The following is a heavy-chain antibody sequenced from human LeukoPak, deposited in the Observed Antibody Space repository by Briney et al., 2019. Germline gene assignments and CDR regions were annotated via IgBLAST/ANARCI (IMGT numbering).Heavy chain of an antibody. D-gene: IGHD4-17*01. Sequence: SQTLSLTCTGSGGSISSGGYYWSWIRQHPGKGLEWIGYIYYSGSTYYNPSLKSRVTISVDTSKNQFSLKLSSVTAADTAVYYCARVSHGDYYFDYWGQGTLVTVSS. CDR3: ARVSHGDYYFDY. V-gene: IGHV4-31*03. J-gene: IGHJ4*02. CDR2: IYYSGST. CDR1: GGSISSGGYY.